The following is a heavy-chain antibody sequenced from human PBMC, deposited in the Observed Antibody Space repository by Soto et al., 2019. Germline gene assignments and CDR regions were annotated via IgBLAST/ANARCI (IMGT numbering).Heavy chain of an antibody. V-gene: IGHV4-59*01. CDR2: VYYTGST. J-gene: IGHJ4*02. Sequence: SETLSLPCIVSGGSISGSYWSWIRQSPGKGLEWLGYVYYTGSTNYSPSLRSRVSISVDTSKNEFSLRLSSVTAAYTPVYLCARSVAVPGGHIDCWCQGTQGTVSS. CDR3: ARSVAVPGGHIDC. CDR1: GGSISGSY. D-gene: IGHD2-8*02.